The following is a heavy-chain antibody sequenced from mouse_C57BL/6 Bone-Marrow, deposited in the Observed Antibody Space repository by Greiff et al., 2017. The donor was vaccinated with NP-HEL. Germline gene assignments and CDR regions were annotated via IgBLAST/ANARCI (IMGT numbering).Heavy chain of an antibody. Sequence: QVQLQQPGAELVKPGASVKLSCKASGYTFTSYWMHWVKQRPGQGLEWIGMIHPNSGSTNYNEKFKSKATLTVDKSSSTAYMQLSSLTSEDSAVYYCARLDCNFFFAYWGQGTLVTVSA. CDR1: GYTFTSYW. D-gene: IGHD2-1*01. CDR3: ARLDCNFFFAY. J-gene: IGHJ3*01. V-gene: IGHV1-64*01. CDR2: IHPNSGST.